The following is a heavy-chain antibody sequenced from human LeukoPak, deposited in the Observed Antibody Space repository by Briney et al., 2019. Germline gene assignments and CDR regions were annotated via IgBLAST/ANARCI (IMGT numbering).Heavy chain of an antibody. CDR3: TTVSIMITFGGVIASDY. J-gene: IGHJ4*02. CDR1: GFTFSNAW. D-gene: IGHD3-16*02. V-gene: IGHV3-15*07. CDR2: IKSKTDGGTT. Sequence: GRSLRFSCAASGFTFSNAWMNWVRQAPGEGLEWVGRIKSKTDGGTTDYAAPVKGRFTISRDDSKNTLYLQMNSLRTEDTAVYYCTTVSIMITFGGVIASDYWGQGTLVTVSS.